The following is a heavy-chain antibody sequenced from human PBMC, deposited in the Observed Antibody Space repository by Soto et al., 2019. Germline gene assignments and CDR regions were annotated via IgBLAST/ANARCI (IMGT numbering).Heavy chain of an antibody. CDR1: GDSVSSNSAG. V-gene: IGHV6-1*01. J-gene: IGHJ6*03. Sequence: QTLSLTCDISGDSVSSNSAGWNWIRQTPSRGLEWLGRTYYKSKWYYTYAASVKSRITVSPDTSKSQFSLQLTSVTPEDTAVYYCARGSWDDVSGHYYMDVWDKGTTVTVSS. CDR3: ARGSWDDVSGHYYMDV. D-gene: IGHD1-1*01. CDR2: TYYKSKWYY.